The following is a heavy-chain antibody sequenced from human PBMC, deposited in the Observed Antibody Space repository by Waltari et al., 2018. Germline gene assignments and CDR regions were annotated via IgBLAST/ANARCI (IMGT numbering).Heavy chain of an antibody. V-gene: IGHV3-7*04. CDR1: GSSFRLYW. CDR2: IKEDGSKE. Sequence: EVQLVESGGGSVEPGGSMRLSCVAPGSSFRLYWMSWVRQAPGKGLEWVADIKEDGSKEYYLGSVKGRFTISRDNAKNSVYLQMNSLRPEDTAVYYCARDWEGERPNFDYWGQGTLVTVSS. D-gene: IGHD1-26*01. CDR3: ARDWEGERPNFDY. J-gene: IGHJ4*02.